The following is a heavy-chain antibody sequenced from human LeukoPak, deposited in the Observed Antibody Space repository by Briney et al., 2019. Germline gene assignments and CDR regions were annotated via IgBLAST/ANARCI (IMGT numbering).Heavy chain of an antibody. D-gene: IGHD1-1*01. V-gene: IGHV4-30-2*01. CDR2: IYHSGST. CDR1: GGSISSGGYS. Sequence: SETLSLTCAVSGGSISSGGYSWSWIRQPPGKGLEWIGYIYHSGSTYYNPSLKSRVTISVDRSKNQFSLKLSSVTAADTAVYYCARGRLERLIDYWGQGTLVTVSS. CDR3: ARGRLERLIDY. J-gene: IGHJ4*02.